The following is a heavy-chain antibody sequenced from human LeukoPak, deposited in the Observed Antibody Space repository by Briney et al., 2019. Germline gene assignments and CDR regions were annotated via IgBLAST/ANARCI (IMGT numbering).Heavy chain of an antibody. CDR2: ISASGGST. CDR1: GFTFTSYA. CDR3: ARIYRGYTYYDFWSGQGDAFDI. D-gene: IGHD3-3*01. V-gene: IGHV3-23*01. Sequence: GGSLRLSCAASGFTFTSYAMSWVRQAPKKGLEWVSVISASGGSTNYADSVKGRFTISRDNSKNTLYLQMNSLRAEDTALYYCARIYRGYTYYDFWSGQGDAFDIWGQGTMVTVSS. J-gene: IGHJ3*02.